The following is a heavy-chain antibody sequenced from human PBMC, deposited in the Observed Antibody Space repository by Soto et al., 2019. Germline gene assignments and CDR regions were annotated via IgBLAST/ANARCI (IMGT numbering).Heavy chain of an antibody. D-gene: IGHD4-17*01. V-gene: IGHV4-4*02. CDR1: AGSISSSNW. J-gene: IGHJ4*02. CDR3: ARGNYGDYFDY. Sequence: SETLSLTCGVSAGSISSSNWWSWVRQPPGKRLEWIGEIYHSGSTNYNPSLKSRVTISVDKSKNQFSLKLSSVTAADTAVYYCARGNYGDYFDYWSQGTLVTVSS. CDR2: IYHSGST.